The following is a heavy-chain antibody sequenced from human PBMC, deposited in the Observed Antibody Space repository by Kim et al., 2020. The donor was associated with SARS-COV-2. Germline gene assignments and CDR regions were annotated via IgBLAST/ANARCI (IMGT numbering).Heavy chain of an antibody. J-gene: IGHJ4*02. Sequence: SVKVSCKASGGTFSSYAISWVRQAPGQGLEWMGGIIPIFGTANYAQKFQGRVTITADESTSTAYMELSSLRSEDTAVYYCARETYSSSWYRRYYFDYWGQGTLVTVSS. CDR2: IIPIFGTA. D-gene: IGHD6-13*01. V-gene: IGHV1-69*13. CDR1: GGTFSSYA. CDR3: ARETYSSSWYRRYYFDY.